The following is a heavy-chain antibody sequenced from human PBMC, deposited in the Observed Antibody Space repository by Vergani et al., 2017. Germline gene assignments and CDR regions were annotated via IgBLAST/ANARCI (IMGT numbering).Heavy chain of an antibody. V-gene: IGHV1-69*12. CDR2: IIPIFGTA. Sequence: QVQLVQSGAEVKKPGSSVKVSCKASGGTFSSYAISWVRQAPGQGLEWMGGIIPIFGTANYAQKFQGRVTITADESTSTAYMELSSLRSEDTAVYYCARDLGPTYYYDSXGYYYSYYYYGMDVWGQGTTVTVSS. CDR1: GGTFSSYA. CDR3: ARDLGPTYYYDSXGYYYSYYYYGMDV. J-gene: IGHJ6*02. D-gene: IGHD3-22*01.